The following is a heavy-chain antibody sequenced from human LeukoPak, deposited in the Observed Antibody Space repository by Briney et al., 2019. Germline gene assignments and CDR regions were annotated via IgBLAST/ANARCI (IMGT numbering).Heavy chain of an antibody. V-gene: IGHV3-23*01. CDR1: GFTFSSSA. CDR3: AKQLGYCSDGSCYFPY. J-gene: IGHJ4*02. CDR2: ISNNGGYT. D-gene: IGHD2-15*01. Sequence: PGGSLRLSCAASGFTFSSSAMSWVRQAPGKGLEWGSAISNNGGYTYYADSVQGRFTISRDNSQSTLCLQMNSLRAEDTAVYYCAKQLGYCSDGSCYFPYWGQGTLVTVSS.